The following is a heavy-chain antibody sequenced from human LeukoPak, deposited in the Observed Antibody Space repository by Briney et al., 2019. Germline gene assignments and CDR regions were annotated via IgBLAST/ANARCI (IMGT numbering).Heavy chain of an antibody. CDR2: IYTGGST. CDR1: GGSISSGTYY. D-gene: IGHD3-22*01. Sequence: SETLSLTCTVSGGSISSGTYYWNWVRQPAGKGLEWIGHIYTGGSTNYNPSLKSRVTISVDTSKSQFFLNLSSVTAADTAVYYCARTTAVYDSSGYYPDAFDMWGQGAMVPVSS. CDR3: ARTTAVYDSSGYYPDAFDM. V-gene: IGHV4-61*09. J-gene: IGHJ3*02.